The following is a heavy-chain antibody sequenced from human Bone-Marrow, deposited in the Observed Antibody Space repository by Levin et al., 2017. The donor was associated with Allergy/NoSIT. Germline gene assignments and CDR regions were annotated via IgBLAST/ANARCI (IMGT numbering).Heavy chain of an antibody. CDR2: IDISGTA. D-gene: IGHD5-12*01. J-gene: IGHJ5*02. CDR3: ARSNDYSRYSWFDP. V-gene: IGHV4-4*09. CDR1: GGSISSYH. Sequence: SETLSLTCTVSGGSISSYHWSWLRQPPGKGLEWIGFIDISGTAQYNPSLKSRTTISIDTSKHQFALQLKSVTAADTAVYYCARSNDYSRYSWFDPWGLGTLVTVSS.